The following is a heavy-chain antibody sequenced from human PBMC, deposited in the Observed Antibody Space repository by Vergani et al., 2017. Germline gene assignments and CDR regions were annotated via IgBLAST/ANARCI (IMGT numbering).Heavy chain of an antibody. V-gene: IGHV3-33*06. D-gene: IGHD2/OR15-2a*01. CDR1: RSTFKTYG. Sequence: QGQLVESGGGIVQPGRSLTLSCVASRSTFKTYGMHWVRQAPGKGLEWVGLIYYDGSNAYYADSVKGRFTISRDNSKNTLYLQMSSLRAEDTAVYFCVKEKIVLGSYFFDSWGHGILVTVSS. CDR3: VKEKIVLGSYFFDS. J-gene: IGHJ4*01. CDR2: IYYDGSNA.